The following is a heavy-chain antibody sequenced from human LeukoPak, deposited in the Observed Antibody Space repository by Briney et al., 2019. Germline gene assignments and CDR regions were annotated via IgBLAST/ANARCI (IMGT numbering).Heavy chain of an antibody. CDR1: GGSITYYY. CDR3: ARDTSFQH. CDR2: INYSGIT. Sequence: SETLSLTCTVSGGSITYYYWSWIRQPPGKGLEWIGYINYSGITNYNPSLRSRVTISVDTSKNQFSLRLSSVTAADTAVYYCARDTSFQHWGQGTLVTVSS. J-gene: IGHJ1*01. D-gene: IGHD2/OR15-2a*01. V-gene: IGHV4-59*01.